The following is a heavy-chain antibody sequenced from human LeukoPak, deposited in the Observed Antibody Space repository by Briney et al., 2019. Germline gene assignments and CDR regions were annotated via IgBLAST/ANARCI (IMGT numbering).Heavy chain of an antibody. J-gene: IGHJ6*02. CDR1: GGSISSYY. Sequence: SETLSLTCSVSGGSISSYYWSWIRQPPGKGLQWIGYIYYSGSTNYNPSLKSRVTISMDTSKNQFSLKLSSVTAADTAVYYCAHSPGHYYGMDVWGQGTTVTVSS. CDR3: AHSPGHYYGMDV. V-gene: IGHV4-59*01. D-gene: IGHD2-21*01. CDR2: IYYSGST.